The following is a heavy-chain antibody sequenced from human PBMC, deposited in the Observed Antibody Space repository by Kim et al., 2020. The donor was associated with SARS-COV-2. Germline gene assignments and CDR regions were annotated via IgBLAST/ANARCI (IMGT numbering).Heavy chain of an antibody. Sequence: GGSLRLSCAASGFTFSSYAMSWVRQAPGKGLEWVSAISGSGGSTYYADSVKGRFTISRDNSKNTLYLQMNSLRAEDTAVYYCVKDHSGYDKTHDAFDIWGQGTMVTVSS. J-gene: IGHJ3*02. CDR2: ISGSGGST. V-gene: IGHV3-23*01. CDR1: GFTFSSYA. CDR3: VKDHSGYDKTHDAFDI. D-gene: IGHD5-12*01.